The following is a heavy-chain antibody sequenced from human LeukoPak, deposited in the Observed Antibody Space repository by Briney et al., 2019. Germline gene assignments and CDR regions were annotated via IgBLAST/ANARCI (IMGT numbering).Heavy chain of an antibody. CDR2: IHHSGTT. J-gene: IGHJ4*02. Sequence: IPSETLSLTRSLATYFVNTCYFASARQSPGKGLEWIGHIHHSGTTDYNPSFKSRVTISIDMSKKEFSLKLTSVTVADADNYDVFRRAWVLMAPYFDHWGQGAFVIVSS. V-gene: IGHV4-59*02. D-gene: IGHD3-22*01. CDR1: TYFVNTCY. CDR3: FRRAWVLMAPYFDH.